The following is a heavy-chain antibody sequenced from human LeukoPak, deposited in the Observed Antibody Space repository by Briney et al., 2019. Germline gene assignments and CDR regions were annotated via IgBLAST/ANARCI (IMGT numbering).Heavy chain of an antibody. CDR1: GGSISSHY. CDR2: IYDSEST. J-gene: IGHJ6*03. D-gene: IGHD3-3*01. CDR3: ARVLQNYYYLDV. Sequence: SETLSLTCTVSGGSISSHYWSWVRQPPGKGLEWIGNIYDSESTHYKSSLKSRATISVDTSKNQFSLRLSSVTAADTAVYYCARVLQNYYYLDVWGKGTTVTVSS. V-gene: IGHV4-59*11.